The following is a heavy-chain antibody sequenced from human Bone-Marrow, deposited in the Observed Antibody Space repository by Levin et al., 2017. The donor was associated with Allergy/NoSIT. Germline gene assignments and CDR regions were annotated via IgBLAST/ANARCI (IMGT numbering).Heavy chain of an antibody. J-gene: IGHJ3*02. CDR1: GFTFSSYS. Sequence: SCAASGFTFSSYSMNWVRQAPGKGLEWVSSISSSSSYIYYADSVKGRFTISRDNAKNSLYLQMNSLRAEDTAVYYCARDSSPNAFDIWGQGTMVTVSS. CDR2: ISSSSSYI. V-gene: IGHV3-21*01. CDR3: ARDSSPNAFDI.